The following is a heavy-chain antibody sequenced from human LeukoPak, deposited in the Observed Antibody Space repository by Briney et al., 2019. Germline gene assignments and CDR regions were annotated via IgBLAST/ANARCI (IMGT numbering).Heavy chain of an antibody. V-gene: IGHV5-10-1*01. CDR1: GYRFTSYW. J-gene: IGHJ4*02. Sequence: GESLRISCQGSGYRFTSYWISWVRQMPGKGLEWMGRIDPSDSYTNYSPSFEGHVTISADKSINTAYLQWSSLQASDTAMYYCARRDGSGAQIAYWGQGTLVTVSS. D-gene: IGHD6-25*01. CDR2: IDPSDSYT. CDR3: ARRDGSGAQIAY.